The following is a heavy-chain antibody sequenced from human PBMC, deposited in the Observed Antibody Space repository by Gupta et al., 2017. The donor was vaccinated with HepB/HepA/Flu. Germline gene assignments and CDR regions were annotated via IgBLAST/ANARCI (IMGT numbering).Heavy chain of an antibody. CDR3: ARDLGNYYYYYGMDV. J-gene: IGHJ6*02. CDR1: GFTFSSYE. D-gene: IGHD3-10*01. V-gene: IGHV3-48*03. Sequence: EVQLVESGGGLVQPGGSLRLSCAASGFTFSSYEMNWFRQAPGKRLEWVSYISSSGSTIYYADSVKGRFTISRDNAKNSLYLQMNSLRAEDTAVYYCARDLGNYYYYYGMDVWGQGTTVTVSS. CDR2: ISSSGSTI.